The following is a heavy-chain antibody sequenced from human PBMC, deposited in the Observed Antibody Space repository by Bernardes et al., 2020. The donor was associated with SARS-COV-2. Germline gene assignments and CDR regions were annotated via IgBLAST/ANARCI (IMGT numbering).Heavy chain of an antibody. CDR2: ISGSGGSA. J-gene: IGHJ4*02. V-gene: IGHV3-23*01. Sequence: SLRLSCAASVFTFSSYSMSWVRQAPGKGLEWVSAISGSGGSAYYADSVKGRFTISRDNSKNTLYLQMNSLRAEDTAVYYCAKDPFYDFWSGYYLDYWGQGTLVTVSS. D-gene: IGHD3-3*01. CDR3: AKDPFYDFWSGYYLDY. CDR1: VFTFSSYS.